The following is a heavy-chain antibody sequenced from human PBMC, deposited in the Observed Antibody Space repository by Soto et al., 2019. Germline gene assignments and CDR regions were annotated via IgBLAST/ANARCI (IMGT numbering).Heavy chain of an antibody. V-gene: IGHV3-7*01. CDR2: INQDGSEK. CDR1: QISFSSYW. CDR3: ATDLNGPKY. Sequence: EEQLVESGGGLVQPGGSLKLSCVVSQISFSSYWMTWVRQAPGKGLECVANINQDGSEKYYEDSVKGRFTISRDNTKNSLYLHMNCLRAEDTAVYYCATDLNGPKYWGHGTLVAVSS. J-gene: IGHJ4*01.